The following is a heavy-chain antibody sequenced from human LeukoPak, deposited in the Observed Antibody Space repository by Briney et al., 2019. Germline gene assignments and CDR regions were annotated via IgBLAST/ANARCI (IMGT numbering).Heavy chain of an antibody. D-gene: IGHD3-10*01. CDR1: GFTFSSYA. CDR3: AKVYGSGSSTQYYFDY. V-gene: IGHV3-23*01. J-gene: IGHJ4*02. Sequence: PGGSLRLSCAASGFTFSSYAMSWVRQAPGKGLEWVSAISGSGGSTYYADSVKGRFTISRDNSKNTLYLQMNSLRAEDTAVYYCAKVYGSGSSTQYYFDYWGQGTLVTVSS. CDR2: ISGSGGST.